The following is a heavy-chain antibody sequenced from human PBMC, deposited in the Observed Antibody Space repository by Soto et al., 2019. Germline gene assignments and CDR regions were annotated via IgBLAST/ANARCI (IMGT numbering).Heavy chain of an antibody. Sequence: GESLKISCKGSGYSFTSYWIGWVRQMPGKGLEWMGIIYPGDSDTRYSPSFQGQVTISADKSISTAYLQWSSLKASDTAMYYCARGSSPVTTLKYYFDYWGQGTLVTVPQ. CDR3: ARGSSPVTTLKYYFDY. J-gene: IGHJ4*02. V-gene: IGHV5-51*01. CDR2: IYPGDSDT. CDR1: GYSFTSYW. D-gene: IGHD4-17*01.